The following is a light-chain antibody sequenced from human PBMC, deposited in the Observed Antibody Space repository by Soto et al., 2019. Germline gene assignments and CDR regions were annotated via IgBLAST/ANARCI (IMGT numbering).Light chain of an antibody. J-gene: IGKJ5*01. Sequence: IQMTQSPSSLSASVGDRVTITCRASQNINTYLNWYQQRPGQAPQLLIFTASSFQGGVPARFSGSGSGTDFTLNISGLQPEHFATYYCQQLNDYPTTFGQGTRLEIK. CDR1: QNINTY. CDR2: TAS. CDR3: QQLNDYPTT. V-gene: IGKV1-39*01.